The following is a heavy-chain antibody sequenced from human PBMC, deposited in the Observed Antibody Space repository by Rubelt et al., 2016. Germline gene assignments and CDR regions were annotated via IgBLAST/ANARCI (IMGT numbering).Heavy chain of an antibody. J-gene: IGHJ3*02. Sequence: EVQLVESGGGLVQPGGSLRLSCAASGFTFSSYWMHWVRQAPGKGLVWVSRINSDGSSTSYADSGKGRFTISRDNAKNTLYLQMNSLGAEDTAVYYCARSGPDVVVPAAIRVEGDAFDIWGQGTMVTVSS. D-gene: IGHD2-2*02. CDR2: INSDGSST. CDR1: GFTFSSYW. V-gene: IGHV3-74*01. CDR3: ARSGPDVVVPAAIRVEGDAFDI.